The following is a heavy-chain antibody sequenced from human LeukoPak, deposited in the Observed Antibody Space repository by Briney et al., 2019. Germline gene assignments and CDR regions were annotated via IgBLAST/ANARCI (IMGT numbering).Heavy chain of an antibody. D-gene: IGHD1-26*01. CDR3: ARGNSGSHWGDHYFYMDV. CDR1: GGYFRGYF. CDR2: ITHNGGT. Sequence: PSETLSLTCAVYGGYFRGYFCGWVRQTPGKGLEWLGEITHNGGTNYMPSLSGRVSVFQDVSKNQFSLKLSSVTAADTGVYYCARGNSGSHWGDHYFYMDVWGKGTTVIVSS. V-gene: IGHV4-34*01. J-gene: IGHJ6*03.